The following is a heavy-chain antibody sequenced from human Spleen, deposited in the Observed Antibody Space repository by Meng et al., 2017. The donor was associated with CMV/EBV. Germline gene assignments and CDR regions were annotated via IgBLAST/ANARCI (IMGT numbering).Heavy chain of an antibody. Sequence: QGQLQQGGAGLLKPSETLALTCAVYGGSFSGYYWSWIRQPPGKGLEWIGEINHSGSTNYNPSLKSRVTISVDTSKNQLSLKLSSVTAADTSVYYCARGVGYWGQGTLVTVSS. J-gene: IGHJ4*02. V-gene: IGHV4-34*01. CDR1: GGSFSGYY. CDR2: INHSGST. CDR3: ARGVGY.